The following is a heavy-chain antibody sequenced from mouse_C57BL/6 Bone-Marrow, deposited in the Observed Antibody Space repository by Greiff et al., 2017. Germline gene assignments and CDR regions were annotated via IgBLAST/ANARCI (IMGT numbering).Heavy chain of an antibody. D-gene: IGHD2-2*01. CDR1: GYTFTSYW. Sequence: QVQLQQPGAELVMPGASVKLSCKASGYTFTSYWMHWVKQRPGQGLEWIGEIDPSDSYTNYNQKFKGKSTLTVDKSSSTAYMQLSSLTSEDSAVYYCARDRDGYDGYYYAMDYWGQRTSVTVSS. CDR2: IDPSDSYT. J-gene: IGHJ4*01. V-gene: IGHV1-69*01. CDR3: ARDRDGYDGYYYAMDY.